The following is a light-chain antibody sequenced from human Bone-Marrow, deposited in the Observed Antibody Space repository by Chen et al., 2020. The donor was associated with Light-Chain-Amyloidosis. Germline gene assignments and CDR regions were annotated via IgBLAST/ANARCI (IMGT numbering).Light chain of an antibody. J-gene: IGLJ2*01. V-gene: IGLV3-25*03. Sequence: SYELTQPPSVSVSPGQTARITCSGDDLPTKYAYWYQQKPGQAPVLVIHRDTERPSGISERFSGSSKGTTATLTISGVQAEDEADYHCQSADSSGTYEVIFGGGTKMTVL. CDR3: QSADSSGTYEVI. CDR1: DLPTKY. CDR2: RDT.